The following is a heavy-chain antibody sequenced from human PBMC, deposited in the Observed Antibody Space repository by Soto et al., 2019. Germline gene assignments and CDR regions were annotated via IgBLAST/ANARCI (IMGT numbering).Heavy chain of an antibody. D-gene: IGHD3-22*01. Sequence: ASVKVSCKASGYTFTSYAMHLVRPAPGQRVEWMGWINAGNGNTKYSQKFQGRVTITRDTSASTAYMELSSLRSEDTVVYYCASYDSRYYYYGMDVWGQGTTVTVSS. CDR1: GYTFTSYA. J-gene: IGHJ6*02. CDR3: ASYDSRYYYYGMDV. V-gene: IGHV1-3*01. CDR2: INAGNGNT.